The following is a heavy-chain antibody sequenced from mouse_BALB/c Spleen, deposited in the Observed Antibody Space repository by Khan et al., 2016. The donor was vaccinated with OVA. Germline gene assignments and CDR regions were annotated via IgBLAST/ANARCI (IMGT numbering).Heavy chain of an antibody. D-gene: IGHD1-1*01. V-gene: IGHV3-2*02. CDR2: ISYSGST. CDR3: ARGNYYGYALDY. Sequence: EVQLQESGPGLVKPSQSLSLTCTVNGYSITSNYAWNWIRQFPGNKLEWMGYISYSGSTNYNPSLKSRLSITRDTSKNQFFLLLHSVPTEDSATYYCARGNYYGYALDYWGQGTSVTVSS. J-gene: IGHJ4*01. CDR1: GYSITSNYA.